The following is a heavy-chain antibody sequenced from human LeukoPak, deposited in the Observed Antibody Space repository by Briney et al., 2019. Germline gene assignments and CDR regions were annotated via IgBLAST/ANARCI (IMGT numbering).Heavy chain of an antibody. J-gene: IGHJ4*02. V-gene: IGHV4-4*02. D-gene: IGHD3-16*01. Sequence: SGTLSLTCAVSGGSLSSGDWWNWVRQPPGKGLEWIGEIYHSGSTKYNPSLESRVTISVDKSKNQFSLKLTSVTAADTALYFCARVPTHFWAEDLYFDYWGQGILVTVSS. CDR2: IYHSGST. CDR3: ARVPTHFWAEDLYFDY. CDR1: GGSLSSGDW.